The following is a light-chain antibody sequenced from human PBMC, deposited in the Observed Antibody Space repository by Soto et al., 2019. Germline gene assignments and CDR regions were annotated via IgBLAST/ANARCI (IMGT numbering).Light chain of an antibody. Sequence: QSVLTQPASVSGSPGQSITISCTGTSSDVGGYNYVSWYQQHPGKAPKLMIYDVSNRPSGVSNCFSGSKSGNTASLTISGLQAEDEADYYCSSYTSSSTPGFGGGTKLTVL. CDR3: SSYTSSSTPG. CDR1: SSDVGGYNY. V-gene: IGLV2-14*01. CDR2: DVS. J-gene: IGLJ2*01.